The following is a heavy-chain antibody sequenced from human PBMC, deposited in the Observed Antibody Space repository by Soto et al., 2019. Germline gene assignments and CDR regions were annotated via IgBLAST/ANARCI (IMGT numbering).Heavy chain of an antibody. V-gene: IGHV3-21*01. D-gene: IGHD3-10*01. CDR1: GFTFSSYS. Sequence: GGSLRLSCAASGFTFSSYSMNWVRQAPGKGLEWVSSISSSSYIYYADSVKGRFTISRDNAKNSLYLQMNSLRAEDTAVYYCASLVRGVIISTSYWGKGTLVTVSS. CDR3: ASLVRGVIISTSY. CDR2: ISSSSYI. J-gene: IGHJ4*02.